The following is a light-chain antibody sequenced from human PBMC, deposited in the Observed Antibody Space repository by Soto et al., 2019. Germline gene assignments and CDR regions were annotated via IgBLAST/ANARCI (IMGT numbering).Light chain of an antibody. CDR2: TGS. CDR1: QAIDSW. V-gene: IGKV1-12*01. Sequence: EIQMTQSPSSVFASVGDRVTITCRASQAIDSWLAWYQQRPGEAPKLLIFTGSLLHSGVPPRFSGSGSGTDFTLTISSLQPEDFATYYCQQTLSFPPTFGQGTKVDIK. CDR3: QQTLSFPPT. J-gene: IGKJ1*01.